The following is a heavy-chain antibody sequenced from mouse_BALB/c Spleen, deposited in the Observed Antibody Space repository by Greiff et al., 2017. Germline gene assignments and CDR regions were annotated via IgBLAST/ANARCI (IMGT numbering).Heavy chain of an antibody. CDR2: IYPGDGDT. D-gene: IGHD5-5*01. CDR1: GYAFSSYW. J-gene: IGHJ3*01. CDR3: ARSGTNYVGSY. V-gene: IGHV1-80*01. Sequence: QVQLQQSGAELVRPGSSVKISCKASGYAFSSYWMNWVKQRPGQGLEWIGQIYPGDGDTNYNGKFKGKATLTADKSSSTAYMQLSSLTSEDSAVYFCARSGTNYVGSYWGQGTLVTVSA.